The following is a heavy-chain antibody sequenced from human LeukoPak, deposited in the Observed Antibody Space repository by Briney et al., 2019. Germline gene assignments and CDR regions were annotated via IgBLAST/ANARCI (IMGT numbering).Heavy chain of an antibody. J-gene: IGHJ4*02. V-gene: IGHV4-61*02. CDR2: IYTSGST. Sequence: PSQTLSLTCTVSGGSISSGSYYWSWIRQPAGKGLEWIGRIYTSGSTNYNPSLKSRVTISVDTSKNQFSLKLSSVTAADTAVYYCARHVVASSPLAYWGQGTLVTVSS. CDR1: GGSISSGSYY. D-gene: IGHD2-21*01. CDR3: ARHVVASSPLAY.